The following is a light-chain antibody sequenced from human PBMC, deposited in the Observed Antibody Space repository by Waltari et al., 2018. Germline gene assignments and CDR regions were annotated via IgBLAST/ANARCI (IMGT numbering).Light chain of an antibody. CDR3: QSADASGTLQGV. CDR1: ALPKQY. V-gene: IGLV3-25*03. J-gene: IGLJ2*01. CDR2: KDT. Sequence: SYDLTQPPSVSVSPGQTARITCPGNALPKQYSYLYQQKPGQAPQLMIYKDTERPSGIPARFSGSNSGTTVTLTITGVQAEDEADYYCQSADASGTLQGVFGGGTKLTVL.